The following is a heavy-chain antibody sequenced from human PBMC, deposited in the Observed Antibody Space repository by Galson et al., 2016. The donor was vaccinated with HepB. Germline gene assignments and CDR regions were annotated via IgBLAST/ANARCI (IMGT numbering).Heavy chain of an antibody. V-gene: IGHV1-69*13. CDR2: IIAAFRIG. D-gene: IGHD6-13*01. CDR3: AREFPGSARGTHDAFDI. Sequence: SVKVSCKASGGTFSNYAFSWVRQAPGQGLEWMGGIIAAFRIGNYAQKFRGRVKITADDSTSTAYMELSSLRSEDTAVYYCAREFPGSARGTHDAFDIWGQGTMVTVSS. J-gene: IGHJ3*02. CDR1: GGTFSNYA.